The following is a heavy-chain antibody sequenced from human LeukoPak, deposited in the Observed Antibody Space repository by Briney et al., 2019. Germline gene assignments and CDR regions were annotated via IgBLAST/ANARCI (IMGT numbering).Heavy chain of an antibody. CDR3: AIMHGYYDGSGYWVQ. V-gene: IGHV3-23*01. D-gene: IGHD3-22*01. Sequence: GGSLRLSCTASGFTFGSYGMSWVRQAPGKGLEWVSFITPNADRTSYADSVEGRFTISRDNPSNTLYMQMNSLRDEDTALYYCAIMHGYYDGSGYWVQWGQGTLVTVSS. J-gene: IGHJ1*01. CDR2: ITPNADRT. CDR1: GFTFGSYG.